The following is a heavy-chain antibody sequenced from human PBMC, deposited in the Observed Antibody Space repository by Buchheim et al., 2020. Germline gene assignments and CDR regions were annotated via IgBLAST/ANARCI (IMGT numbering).Heavy chain of an antibody. D-gene: IGHD3-10*01. CDR1: GGSMCNGDYY. V-gene: IGHV4-30-4*01. Sequence: QVQLQESGPGLVKPSQTLSLTCSVSGGSMCNGDYYWSWIRQPPGKGLEWIGYIYYSGSTDYNPSLKSRVTISVDTSKNQFSLKLSSVTAADTAVYYCARASGYSGSGSYYRLNLNWIDPWGQGTL. CDR3: ARASGYSGSGSYYRLNLNWIDP. CDR2: IYYSGST. J-gene: IGHJ5*02.